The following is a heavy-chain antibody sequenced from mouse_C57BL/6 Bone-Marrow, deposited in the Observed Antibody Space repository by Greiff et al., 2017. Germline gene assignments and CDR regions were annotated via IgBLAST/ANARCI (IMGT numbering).Heavy chain of an antibody. CDR3: ARRGSTTVVHWYFDG. Sequence: QVQLQQPGAELVQPGASVKMSCKASGYTFTSYWITWVKQRPGQGLEWIGDISPGSGSTNSNEKFKSQATLTVDTSSSPAYVQLSSLTSEDSAVYYCARRGSTTVVHWYFDGWGTGTTVTVAS. CDR2: ISPGSGST. CDR1: GYTFTSYW. V-gene: IGHV1-55*01. J-gene: IGHJ1*03. D-gene: IGHD1-1*01.